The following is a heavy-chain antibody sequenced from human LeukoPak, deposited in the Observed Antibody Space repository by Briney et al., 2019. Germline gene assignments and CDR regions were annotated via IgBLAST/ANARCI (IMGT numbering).Heavy chain of an antibody. CDR1: GGTFSSYA. J-gene: IGHJ4*02. V-gene: IGHV1-69*04. D-gene: IGHD5-12*01. Sequence: GASVKVSCKASGGTFSSYAISWMRQAPGQGLEWMGRIIPILGIANYAQKFQGRVTITADKSTSTAYMELSSLRSEDTAVYYCARWGGEYIVATTEYYFDYWGQGTLVTVSS. CDR3: ARWGGEYIVATTEYYFDY. CDR2: IIPILGIA.